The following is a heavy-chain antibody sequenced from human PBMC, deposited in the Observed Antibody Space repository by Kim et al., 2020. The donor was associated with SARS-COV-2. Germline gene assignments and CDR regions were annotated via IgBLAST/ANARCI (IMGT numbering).Heavy chain of an antibody. CDR1: GYTFTGYY. Sequence: ASVKVSCKASGYTFTGYYMHWVRQAPGQGLEWMGWINPNSSGTNYAQKFQGRVTMTRDTSISTAYMELSRLRSDDTAVYYCARPRGPAYYFDSWGQGTLVTVSS. J-gene: IGHJ4*02. CDR2: INPNSSGT. V-gene: IGHV1-2*02. D-gene: IGHD2-15*01. CDR3: ARPRGPAYYFDS.